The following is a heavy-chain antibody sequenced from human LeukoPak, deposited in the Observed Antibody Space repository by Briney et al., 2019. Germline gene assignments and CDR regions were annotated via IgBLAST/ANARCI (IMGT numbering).Heavy chain of an antibody. D-gene: IGHD4-17*01. V-gene: IGHV3-23*01. Sequence: PGGSPRLSCAASGFTFTSYAMTWVRQAPGKGLEWVSAISGSGASTYYADSVKGRFTISRDNSKNTLYLQMNSLRAEDTAVYYCAILYGESSNGMDVWGQGTTVSVSS. CDR2: ISGSGAST. J-gene: IGHJ6*02. CDR3: AILYGESSNGMDV. CDR1: GFTFTSYA.